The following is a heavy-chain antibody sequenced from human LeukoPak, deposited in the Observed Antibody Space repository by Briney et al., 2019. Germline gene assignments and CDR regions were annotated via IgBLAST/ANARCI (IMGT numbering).Heavy chain of an antibody. Sequence: GASVKVSCKTSGYTFTGYYLHWVRQAPGQGLEWMGWINPNSGVTNYAQKLQGRVTMTTDTSTSTAYMELRSLRSDDTAVYYCARDWGVPAAMEEDYYYYMDVWGKGTTVTISS. CDR1: GYTFTGYY. CDR2: INPNSGVT. D-gene: IGHD2-2*01. V-gene: IGHV1-2*02. CDR3: ARDWGVPAAMEEDYYYYMDV. J-gene: IGHJ6*03.